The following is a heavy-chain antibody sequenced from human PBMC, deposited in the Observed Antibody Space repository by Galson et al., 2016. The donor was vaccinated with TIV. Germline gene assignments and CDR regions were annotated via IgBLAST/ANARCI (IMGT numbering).Heavy chain of an antibody. J-gene: IGHJ6*03. CDR3: ASDHEGDSWSGSYRVGYYNFMDV. CDR2: IIPILGIA. Sequence: SVKVPCKASGGTFSSFTISWVRQAPGQGLEWMGRIIPILGIANYAQKFQGRLSIIADKSTSTAYMEMSSLRSEDTAVYYCASDHEGDSWSGSYRVGYYNFMDVWGKGTTVTVSS. CDR1: GGTFSSFT. D-gene: IGHD3-3*01. V-gene: IGHV1-69*02.